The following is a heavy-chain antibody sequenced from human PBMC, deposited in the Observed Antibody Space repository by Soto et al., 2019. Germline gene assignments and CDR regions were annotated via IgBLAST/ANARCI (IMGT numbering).Heavy chain of an antibody. CDR3: AKDAIMVSSSYNYFDY. V-gene: IGHV3-23*01. CDR2: ISGSGGAA. CDR1: GFFFTTYA. J-gene: IGHJ4*02. Sequence: GESLKIPCAASGFFFTTYAMNWVRQAPGKGLEWVSGISGSGGAASYADSVKGRFTISRDNSKNIVYLQMNSLRADDTAVYYCAKDAIMVSSSYNYFDYWGQGTLVTAPQ. D-gene: IGHD6-13*01.